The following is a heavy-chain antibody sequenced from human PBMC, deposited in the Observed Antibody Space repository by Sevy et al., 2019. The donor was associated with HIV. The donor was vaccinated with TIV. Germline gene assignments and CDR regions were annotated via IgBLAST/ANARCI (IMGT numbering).Heavy chain of an antibody. D-gene: IGHD3-22*01. Sequence: ASVKVSCKVSGYTLTGLSMHWVRQAPGKGLEWMGSFDPEDGETIYAQNFQGRVTMTEDTSTDTANMELSSLRSEDTAGYFCATTKDYYDSSGCPFDYWGQGTLVTVSS. CDR3: ATTKDYYDSSGCPFDY. J-gene: IGHJ4*02. CDR1: GYTLTGLS. CDR2: FDPEDGET. V-gene: IGHV1-24*01.